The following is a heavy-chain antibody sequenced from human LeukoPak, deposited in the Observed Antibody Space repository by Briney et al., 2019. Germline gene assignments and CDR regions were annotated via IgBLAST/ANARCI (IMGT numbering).Heavy chain of an antibody. CDR2: INSDGSST. Sequence: GGSLRLSCAASGFTFSSYWMSWVRQAPGKGLVWVSRINSDGSSTSYADSVKGRFTISRDNAKNTLYLQMNSLRAEDTAVYYCARDRSYGQIDYWGQGTLVTVSS. J-gene: IGHJ4*02. CDR3: ARDRSYGQIDY. CDR1: GFTFSSYW. V-gene: IGHV3-74*01. D-gene: IGHD5-18*01.